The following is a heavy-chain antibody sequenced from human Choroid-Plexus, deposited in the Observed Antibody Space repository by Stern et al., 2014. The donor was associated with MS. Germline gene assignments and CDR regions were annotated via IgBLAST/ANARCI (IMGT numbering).Heavy chain of an antibody. CDR3: AKDRQYLTYXXXX. V-gene: IGHV3-30*18. Sequence: VQLVESGGGVVQPGRPLRLSCVASGFTFGSCAMHWVRQAPGKGLEWVAGVSYDGSNKYYADSVKGRFTISRDNSQNPLYMQMSSLRPEDTAVYYCAKDRQYLTYXXXXWGQGSLVTVSS. CDR2: VSYDGSNK. D-gene: IGHD2/OR15-2a*01. J-gene: IGHJ4*02. CDR1: GFTFGSCA.